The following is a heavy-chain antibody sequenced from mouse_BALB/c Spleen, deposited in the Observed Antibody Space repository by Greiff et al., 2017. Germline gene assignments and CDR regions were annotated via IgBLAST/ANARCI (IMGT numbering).Heavy chain of an antibody. CDR2: IRNKANGYTT. V-gene: IGHV7-3*02. CDR3: ARDAYGNYVRGYVDY. CDR1: GFTFTDYY. J-gene: IGHJ2*01. D-gene: IGHD2-1*01. Sequence: EVQGVESGGGLVQPGGSLRLSCATSGFTFTDYYMSWVRQPPGKALEWLGFIRNKANGYTTEYSASVKGRFTISRDNSQSILYLQMNTLRAEDSATYYCARDAYGNYVRGYVDYWGQGTTLTVSS.